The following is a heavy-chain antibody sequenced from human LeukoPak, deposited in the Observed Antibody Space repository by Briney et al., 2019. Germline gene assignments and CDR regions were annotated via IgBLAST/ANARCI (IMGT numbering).Heavy chain of an antibody. V-gene: IGHV4-34*01. J-gene: IGHJ4*02. CDR2: INHSGST. Sequence: SETLSLTCAVYGGSFSGYYWSWIRQPPGKGLEWIGEINHSGSTNYNPSLKSRVTISVDTSKNQFSLKLSSVTAADTAVYYCARVVITTFDYWGQGTLVTVSS. CDR3: ARVVITTFDY. CDR1: GGSFSGYY. D-gene: IGHD3-22*01.